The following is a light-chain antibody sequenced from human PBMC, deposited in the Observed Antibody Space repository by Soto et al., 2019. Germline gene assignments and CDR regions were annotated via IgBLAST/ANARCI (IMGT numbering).Light chain of an antibody. CDR3: QSYDSSLSGFV. V-gene: IGLV1-40*01. J-gene: IGLJ1*01. Sequence: QSVLTQPPSVSGAPGRRAPISCTGSSPNIGAGYDVHWYQQLPGTAPKLLIYGNSNRPSGVPDRFSGSKSGTSASLAITGLQAEDEADYYCQSYDSSLSGFVFGTGTKVTVL. CDR2: GNS. CDR1: SPNIGAGYD.